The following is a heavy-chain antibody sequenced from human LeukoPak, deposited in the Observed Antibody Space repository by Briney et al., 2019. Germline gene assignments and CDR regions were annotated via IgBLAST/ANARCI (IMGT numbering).Heavy chain of an antibody. Sequence: GGSLRLSCAASGFTFSSYAMSWVRQAPGKGLERVSAIRDSGSSTHYADSVKGRFTTSRDNSKNTLFLQMNSLRAEDTAIYYCAKYGPQDSGSSHFDYWGQGALVTVSS. CDR3: AKYGPQDSGSSHFDY. CDR1: GFTFSSYA. CDR2: IRDSGSST. J-gene: IGHJ4*02. D-gene: IGHD1-26*01. V-gene: IGHV3-23*01.